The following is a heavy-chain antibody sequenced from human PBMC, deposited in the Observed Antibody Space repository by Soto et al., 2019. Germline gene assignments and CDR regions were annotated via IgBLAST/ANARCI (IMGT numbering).Heavy chain of an antibody. CDR1: GYTFTSYG. J-gene: IGHJ1*01. D-gene: IGHD6-19*01. CDR2: ISAYNGNT. CDR3: ARDARGCDSSGWCEHFQH. V-gene: IGHV1-18*01. Sequence: QVPLVQSGAEVKKPGASVKVSCKASGYTFTSYGISWVRQAPGQGLEWMGWISAYNGNTNYAQKLQGRVTMTTDTSTSTAYMELRSLRSDDTAVYYCARDARGCDSSGWCEHFQHWGQGTLVTVSS.